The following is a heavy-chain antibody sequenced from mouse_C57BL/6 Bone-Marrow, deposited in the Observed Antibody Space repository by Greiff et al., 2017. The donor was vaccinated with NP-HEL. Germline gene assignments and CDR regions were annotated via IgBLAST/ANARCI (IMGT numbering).Heavy chain of an antibody. CDR2: IYPGNSDT. CDR3: TRDYYYGSSYWFAY. Sequence: EVQLQQSGTVLARPGASVKMSCKTSGYTFTSYWMHWVKQRPGQGLEWIGAIYPGNSDTSYNQKFKGKAKLTAVTSASTAYMELSSLTNEDSAVYYCTRDYYYGSSYWFAYWGQGTLVTVSA. J-gene: IGHJ3*01. V-gene: IGHV1-5*01. D-gene: IGHD1-1*01. CDR1: GYTFTSYW.